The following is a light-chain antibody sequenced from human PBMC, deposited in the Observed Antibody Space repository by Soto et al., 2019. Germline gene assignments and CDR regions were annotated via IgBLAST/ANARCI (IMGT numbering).Light chain of an antibody. CDR2: SNN. CDR3: AAWDDSLSGQDYV. Sequence: QSVLTQPPSASGTPGQRVTISCSGSSSNIGSNYVYWYQQLPGTAPKLLIYSNNQRPSGVPDRFSGSKSGTSASLAISGLRXEDEADYYCAAWDDSLSGQDYVFGTGTKVTV. V-gene: IGLV1-47*02. CDR1: SSNIGSNY. J-gene: IGLJ1*01.